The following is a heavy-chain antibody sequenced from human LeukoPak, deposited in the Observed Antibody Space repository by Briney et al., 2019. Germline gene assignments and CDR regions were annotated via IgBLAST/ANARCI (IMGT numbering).Heavy chain of an antibody. D-gene: IGHD6-19*01. CDR3: ARDRIRGSGWLFNWFDP. CDR1: GYTFTSYY. CDR2: INPSGGST. Sequence: ASVKVSCKASGYTFTSYYMHWVRQAPGQGLEWMGIINPSGGSTSYAQKFQGRVTMTRDMSTSTVYMELSSLRSEDTAVYYCARDRIRGSGWLFNWFDPWGQGTLVTVSS. J-gene: IGHJ5*02. V-gene: IGHV1-46*01.